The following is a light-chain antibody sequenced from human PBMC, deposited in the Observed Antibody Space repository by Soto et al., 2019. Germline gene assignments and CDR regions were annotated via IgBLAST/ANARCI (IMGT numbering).Light chain of an antibody. CDR1: ISNLGAPYD. CDR3: GSWDSSLSAYV. CDR2: GNN. J-gene: IGLJ1*01. Sequence: QSVLTQPPSLSGAPGQTVIISCSGSISNLGAPYDVNWFRQLPGTVPRLLIYGNNNRPSGIPDRFSGSKSGTSATLGITGFQTGDEADYYCGSWDSSLSAYVFGTGTKVTVL. V-gene: IGLV1-51*02.